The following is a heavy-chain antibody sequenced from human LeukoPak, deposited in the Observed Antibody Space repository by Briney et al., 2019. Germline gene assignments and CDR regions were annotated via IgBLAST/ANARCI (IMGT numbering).Heavy chain of an antibody. D-gene: IGHD3-3*01. J-gene: IGHJ6*02. CDR3: ARERHDFWSGHDKGMDV. CDR2: FYKGGST. Sequence: SETLSLTCSVSGSSISNYSWSWVRQPAGKGLEWIGRFYKGGSTKYNFSLKSRVTMSVDTSKNLFSLKLSSVAAADTAVYYCARERHDFWSGHDKGMDVWGQGTTVTVSS. CDR1: GSSISNYS. V-gene: IGHV4-4*07.